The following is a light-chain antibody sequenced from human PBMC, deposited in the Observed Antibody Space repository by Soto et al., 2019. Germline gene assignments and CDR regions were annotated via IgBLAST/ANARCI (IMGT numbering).Light chain of an antibody. V-gene: IGLV1-47*01. CDR3: AAWDESLSGPV. J-gene: IGLJ3*02. CDR1: GSNLGETH. Sequence: QSVLTQSPSASVTPGQRVTISCSGSGSNLGETHVYWLQQFPGTAPKLLIYMNNQRPSGVPDRFSGSKSGTSASLAISGLRSEDEADYYCAAWDESLSGPVFGGGTKLTVL. CDR2: MNN.